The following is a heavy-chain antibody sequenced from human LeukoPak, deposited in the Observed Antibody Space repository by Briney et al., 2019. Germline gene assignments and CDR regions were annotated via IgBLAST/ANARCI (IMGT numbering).Heavy chain of an antibody. D-gene: IGHD1-26*01. J-gene: IGHJ6*02. Sequence: SETLSLTCTVSGGSISSYYWSWIRQPPGKGLEWIGYIYYSGSTNYNPSLKSRVTISVDTSKNQFSLKLSSVTAADTAVYYCARLGEHPWALGMDVWGQGTTVTVS. CDR1: GGSISSYY. CDR2: IYYSGST. V-gene: IGHV4-59*08. CDR3: ARLGEHPWALGMDV.